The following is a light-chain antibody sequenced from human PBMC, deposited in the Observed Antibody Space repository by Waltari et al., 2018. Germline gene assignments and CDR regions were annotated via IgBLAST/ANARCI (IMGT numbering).Light chain of an antibody. CDR1: QSISKY. V-gene: IGKV3-20*01. CDR3: QNHERLPAT. Sequence: EVVLTQSPGTLSLSPGESATLSCRASQSISKYLVWYQQRPGQAPRLLIYAASTRATGIPDRFSGSGFGTDFSLTISRLEPEDFAVYYCQNHERLPATFGQGTRVEIK. CDR2: AAS. J-gene: IGKJ1*01.